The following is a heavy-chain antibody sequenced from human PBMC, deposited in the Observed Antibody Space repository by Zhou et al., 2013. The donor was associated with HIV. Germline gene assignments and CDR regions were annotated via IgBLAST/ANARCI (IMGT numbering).Heavy chain of an antibody. CDR1: GYMFTAFH. Sequence: QVQLEQSGAEVKKPGASVRVSCKASGYMFTAFHIHWVRQAPGQGLEWIGWMNPNSGGTNYAPPFQDRVTMTRDTSISSAFLELHSLRSDDAAVYYCAREYFIAPDSVYTHTQAWFDPWGQGTLVTVSS. V-gene: IGHV1-2*02. CDR3: AREYFIAPDSVYTHTQAWFDP. CDR2: MNPNSGGT. J-gene: IGHJ5*02. D-gene: IGHD1-20*01.